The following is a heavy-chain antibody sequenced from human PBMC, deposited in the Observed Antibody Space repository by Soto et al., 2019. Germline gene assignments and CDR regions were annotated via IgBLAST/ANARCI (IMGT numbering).Heavy chain of an antibody. CDR1: GFNFRNYA. CDR3: ARAGFCSGNICPSCFDD. D-gene: IGHD2-15*01. CDR2: STGSGGTT. V-gene: IGHV3-23*01. Sequence: GGSLRLSCAASGFNFRNYAMNWVRQAPGTGLEWVATSTGSGGTTYYADSVRGRFTVSRDNSKNTLYLQLDSLRADDTAVYYCARAGFCSGNICPSCFDDWGQGTQVTVSS. J-gene: IGHJ4*02.